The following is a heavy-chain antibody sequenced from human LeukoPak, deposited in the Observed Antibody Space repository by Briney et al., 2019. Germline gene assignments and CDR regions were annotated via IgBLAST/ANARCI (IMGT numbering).Heavy chain of an antibody. CDR2: IHYSGST. V-gene: IGHV4-39*01. Sequence: PSETLSLTCAVSGGSIITNSYNWGWIRQPPGKGLEWIGSIHYSGSTYDNPSLKSRVTLSVDTSKNQFSLKLSSVTAADTAVYYCARYGGYYDSSGYPDYWGQGTLVTVSS. CDR3: ARYGGYYDSSGYPDY. J-gene: IGHJ4*02. CDR1: GGSIITNSYN. D-gene: IGHD3-22*01.